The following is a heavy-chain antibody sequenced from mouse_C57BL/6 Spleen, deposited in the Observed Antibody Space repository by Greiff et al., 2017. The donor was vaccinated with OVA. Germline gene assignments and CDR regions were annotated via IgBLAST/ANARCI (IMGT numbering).Heavy chain of an antibody. CDR2: IDPSDSYT. CDR3: ARSGGNYYFDY. D-gene: IGHD2-1*01. CDR1: GYTFTSYW. Sequence: VQLQQPGAELVKPGASVKLSCKASGYTFTSYWMQWVKQRPGQGLEWIGEIDPSDSYTNYNQKFKGKATLTVDTSSSTAYMQLSSLTSEDSAVYYCARSGGNYYFDYWGKGTTLTVSS. J-gene: IGHJ2*01. V-gene: IGHV1-50*01.